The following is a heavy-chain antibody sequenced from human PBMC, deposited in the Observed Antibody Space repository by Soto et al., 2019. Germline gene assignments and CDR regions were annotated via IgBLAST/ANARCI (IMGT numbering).Heavy chain of an antibody. D-gene: IGHD3-10*01. Sequence: QVQLVQSGAEVKKPGASVKVSCKASGYTFTGYYMHWVRQAPGQGLEWMGWINPNSGGTNYAQKFQGWVTMTRDTSISTAYMELTRLRSDDTAVYYCARVALDYYGSGPYYFDYWGQGTLVTVSS. V-gene: IGHV1-2*04. CDR2: INPNSGGT. CDR3: ARVALDYYGSGPYYFDY. J-gene: IGHJ4*02. CDR1: GYTFTGYY.